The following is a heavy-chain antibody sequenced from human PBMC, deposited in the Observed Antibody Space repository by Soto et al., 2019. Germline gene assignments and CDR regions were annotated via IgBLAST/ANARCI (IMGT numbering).Heavy chain of an antibody. Sequence: PSETLSLTCPVSGGSISSSNYYWSWIRQPPGKGLEWIGYIYYSGSTNYNPSLKSRVTISVDTSKNQFSLKLSSVTAADTAVYYCARAGVTMIVGGPWFDPWGQGTLVTVSS. CDR2: IYYSGST. D-gene: IGHD3-22*01. CDR3: ARAGVTMIVGGPWFDP. J-gene: IGHJ5*02. CDR1: GGSISSSNYY. V-gene: IGHV4-61*01.